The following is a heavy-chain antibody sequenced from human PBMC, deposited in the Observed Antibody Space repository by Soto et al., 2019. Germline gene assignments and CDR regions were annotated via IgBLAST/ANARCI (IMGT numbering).Heavy chain of an antibody. V-gene: IGHV1-69*06. J-gene: IGHJ4*02. CDR2: TGSGTGPG. CDR3: ARRDSGGFYRFFDS. Sequence: ASVKVSFKASGGSLSTNPISWLRQAPGQGLEWMGGTGSGTGPGNHAQKFQGRLTVTADKSTSTVYMELTNLSSEDTAVYYCARRDSGGFYRFFDSWGQGTLVTVS. D-gene: IGHD2-15*01. CDR1: GGSLSTNP.